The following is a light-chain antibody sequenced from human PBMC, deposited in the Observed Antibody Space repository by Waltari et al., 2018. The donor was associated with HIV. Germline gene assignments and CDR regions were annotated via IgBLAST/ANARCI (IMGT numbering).Light chain of an antibody. V-gene: IGKV3-15*01. Sequence: EIVMTQSPATLSVSPGERATLSCRASQSVSRNLAWYQQKPGQAPRLLIYGASTRATGIPVRFSGSGSGTDFTLTISRLEPEDFAVYYCQQYGNSPDSFGQGTKLEIK. CDR2: GAS. CDR3: QQYGNSPDS. CDR1: QSVSRN. J-gene: IGKJ2*03.